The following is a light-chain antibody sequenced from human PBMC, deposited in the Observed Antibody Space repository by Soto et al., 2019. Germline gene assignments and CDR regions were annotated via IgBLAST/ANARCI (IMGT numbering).Light chain of an antibody. J-gene: IGKJ5*01. CDR2: GAS. V-gene: IGKV3-20*01. Sequence: EIVLTQSPGTLSLSPGERATLSCRASQSVSSSYLAWYQQKPGQPPRLLIYGASSRATGIPDRFSGSGSGTDLTLTISRLEPEDVAVYYCQQYGSSPPITFGQGTRLEIK. CDR1: QSVSSSY. CDR3: QQYGSSPPIT.